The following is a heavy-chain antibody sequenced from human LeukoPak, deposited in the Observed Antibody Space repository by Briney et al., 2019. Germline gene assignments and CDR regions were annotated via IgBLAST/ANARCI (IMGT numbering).Heavy chain of an antibody. Sequence: PGGSLRLSCAASGFTVSSNYMSWVRQAPGRGLEWVSVIYSGGTTDYADSVKGRFTISRDNSKNTLYLQMNNLRAEDTAVYYCARSASSGWYSFDYWGQGALITASS. D-gene: IGHD6-19*01. CDR2: IYSGGTT. CDR3: ARSASSGWYSFDY. J-gene: IGHJ4*02. V-gene: IGHV3-66*02. CDR1: GFTVSSNY.